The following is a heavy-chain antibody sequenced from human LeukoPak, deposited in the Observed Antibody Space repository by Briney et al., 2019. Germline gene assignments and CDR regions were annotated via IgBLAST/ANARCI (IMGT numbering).Heavy chain of an antibody. Sequence: GGSLRLSCAASRFSFSNYWMTWVRQAPGKGLEWVAKIKQDGSEKFYVDSVKGRFTISRDNAKNSLYLQMNSLRAEDTAVYYCARDRLLWFGELLDYYYYGMDVWGQGTTVTVSS. J-gene: IGHJ6*02. CDR3: ARDRLLWFGELLDYYYYGMDV. V-gene: IGHV3-7*01. CDR1: RFSFSNYW. CDR2: IKQDGSEK. D-gene: IGHD3-10*01.